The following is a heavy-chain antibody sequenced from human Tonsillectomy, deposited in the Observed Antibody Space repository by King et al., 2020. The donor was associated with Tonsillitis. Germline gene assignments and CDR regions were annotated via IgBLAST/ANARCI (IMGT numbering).Heavy chain of an antibody. CDR1: GGSISNHY. J-gene: IGHJ3*02. V-gene: IGHV4-59*11. CDR2: INYSGST. CDR3: ARGIARDGFDM. D-gene: IGHD6-13*01. Sequence: VQLQESGPGLVKPSETLSLTCTVSGGSISNHYWSWIRQPPGKGLEWIGYINYSGSTNYKPSLMSRVTISVDTSKSEFSLKLKSVTAADTAVYYCARGIARDGFDMWGQGTMVTVSS.